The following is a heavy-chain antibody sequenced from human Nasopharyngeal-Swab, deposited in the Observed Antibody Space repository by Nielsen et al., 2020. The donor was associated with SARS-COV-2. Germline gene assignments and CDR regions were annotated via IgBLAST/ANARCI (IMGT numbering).Heavy chain of an antibody. J-gene: IGHJ4*02. Sequence: GESLRISCAASDFTFSSYAMSWVRQAPGKGLEWVSVISVSGDRTYYADSVKGRFIISRDNSKNTLYLQMNSLRAEDTAVYYCAKGQGEMVFDYWGQGTLVTVSS. CDR1: DFTFSSYA. V-gene: IGHV3-23*01. CDR3: AKGQGEMVFDY. D-gene: IGHD2-8*01. CDR2: ISVSGDRT.